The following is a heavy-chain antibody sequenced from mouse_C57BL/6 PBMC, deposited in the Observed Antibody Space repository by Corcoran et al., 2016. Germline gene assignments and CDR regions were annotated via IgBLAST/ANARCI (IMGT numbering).Heavy chain of an antibody. V-gene: IGHV1-26*01. J-gene: IGHJ3*01. CDR1: GYTFTDYY. CDR3: AWWFAY. Sequence: EVQLQQSGPELVKSGASVKISCKASGYTFTDYYMNWVKQSHGKSLEWIGDINPNNGGTSYNQKFKGKATLTVDKSSSTAYMELRSLTSEDSAVYYCAWWFAYWGQGTLVTVSA. CDR2: INPNNGGT.